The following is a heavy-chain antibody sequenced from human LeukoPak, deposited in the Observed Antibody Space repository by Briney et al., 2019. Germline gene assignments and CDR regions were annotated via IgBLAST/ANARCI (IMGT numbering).Heavy chain of an antibody. CDR3: ARRSYAPQYYYYGMDV. CDR1: GGTFSSYA. CDR2: IIPIFGTA. V-gene: IGHV1-69*01. Sequence: SVKVSCKASGGTFSSYAISWVRQAPGQGLEWTGGIIPIFGTANYAQKFQGRVTITADESTSTAYMELSSLRSEDTAVYYCARRSYAPQYYYYGMDVWGQGTTVTVSS. J-gene: IGHJ6*02. D-gene: IGHD2-2*01.